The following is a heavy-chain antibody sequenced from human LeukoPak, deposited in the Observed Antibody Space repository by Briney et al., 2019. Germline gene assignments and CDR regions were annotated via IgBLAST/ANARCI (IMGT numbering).Heavy chain of an antibody. V-gene: IGHV3-7*01. CDR3: ARIWFGDSSNWFDP. CDR2: IKHDGSEK. D-gene: IGHD3-10*01. Sequence: GGSLRLSCTASGFTFAIYWMTWVRQAPGKGLEWVANIKHDGSEKYYVDSVKGRFTISRDSAKNSLYLQMSSLRAEDTAVYYCARIWFGDSSNWFDPWGQGTLVTVSS. CDR1: GFTFAIYW. J-gene: IGHJ5*02.